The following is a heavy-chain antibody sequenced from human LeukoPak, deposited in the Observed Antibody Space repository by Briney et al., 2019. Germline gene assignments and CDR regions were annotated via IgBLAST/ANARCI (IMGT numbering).Heavy chain of an antibody. D-gene: IGHD1-26*01. CDR1: GFTFSSYS. CDR2: ISSSTLTI. CDR3: AKYYTRGSYEGLDY. J-gene: IGHJ4*02. Sequence: GGSLRLSCAASGFTFSSYSMNWVRQAPGKGLEWVSYISSSTLTIYYADSVKGRFTISRDNSKNTLFLQMNSLRAEDTAAYYCAKYYTRGSYEGLDYWGQGTLVTVSP. V-gene: IGHV3-48*01.